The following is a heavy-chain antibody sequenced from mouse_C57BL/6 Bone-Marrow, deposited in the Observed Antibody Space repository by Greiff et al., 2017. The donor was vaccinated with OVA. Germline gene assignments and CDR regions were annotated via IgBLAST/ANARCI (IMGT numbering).Heavy chain of an antibody. J-gene: IGHJ2*01. D-gene: IGHD2-1*01. CDR1: GYTFTSYW. V-gene: IGHV1-61*01. CDR2: IYPSDSET. CDR3: ARNPYGNYPY. Sequence: VQLQQPGAELVRPGSSVKLSCKASGYTFTSYWMDWVKQRPGQGLEWIGNIYPSDSETHYNQKFKDKATLTVDKSSSTAYMQLSSLTSEDSAVYYCARNPYGNYPYWGQGTTLTVSS.